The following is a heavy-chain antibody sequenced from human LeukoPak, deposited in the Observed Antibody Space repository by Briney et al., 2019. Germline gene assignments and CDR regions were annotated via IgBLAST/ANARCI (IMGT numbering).Heavy chain of an antibody. D-gene: IGHD3-3*01. Sequence: SETLSLTCTVPGGSISSGGYYWSWIRQHPGKGPEWIGYIYYSGSTYYNPSLKSRVTISVDTSKNQFSLKLSSVTAADTAVYYCARDVRGYDFWSGYSRGFDPWGQGTLVTVSS. V-gene: IGHV4-31*03. CDR2: IYYSGST. CDR3: ARDVRGYDFWSGYSRGFDP. J-gene: IGHJ5*02. CDR1: GGSISSGGYY.